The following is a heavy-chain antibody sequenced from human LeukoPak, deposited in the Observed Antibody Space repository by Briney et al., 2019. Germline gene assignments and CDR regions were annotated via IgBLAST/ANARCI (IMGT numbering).Heavy chain of an antibody. J-gene: IGHJ4*02. Sequence: SSETLSLTCAVSGGSISSTNWWSWVRQPPGKGLEWIGEIYHSGDTNYNPSLKSRVSISVDKSNNQFSLKLSSVTAADTAVYYCARDPRDGYTFDYWGQGTLVTVSS. CDR2: IYHSGDT. CDR1: GGSISSTNW. D-gene: IGHD5-24*01. CDR3: ARDPRDGYTFDY. V-gene: IGHV4-4*02.